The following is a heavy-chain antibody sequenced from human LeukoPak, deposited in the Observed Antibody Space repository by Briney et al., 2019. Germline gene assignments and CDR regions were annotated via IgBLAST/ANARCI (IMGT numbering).Heavy chain of an antibody. D-gene: IGHD1-26*01. J-gene: IGHJ3*02. Sequence: PGGSLRLSCAASGFTFSSYSMNWVRQAPGKGLEWVSSISSSSSYIYYVDSVKGRFTISRDNAKNSLYLQMNSLRAEDTAVYYCARGLAGNAFDIWGQGTMVTVSS. CDR3: ARGLAGNAFDI. CDR2: ISSSSSYI. CDR1: GFTFSSYS. V-gene: IGHV3-21*01.